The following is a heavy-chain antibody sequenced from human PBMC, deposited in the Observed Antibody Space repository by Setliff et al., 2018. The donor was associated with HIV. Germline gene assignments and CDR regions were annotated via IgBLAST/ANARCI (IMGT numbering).Heavy chain of an antibody. J-gene: IGHJ6*03. V-gene: IGHV4-4*08. CDR2: IYTSGST. CDR1: GDSISTYY. CDR3: ARGLTRGGYYYYFYMDV. Sequence: KPSETLSLTCTVSGDSISTYYWSWIRQPPGKGLEWIGYIYTSGSTNYNPSLKSRVTISKDTSKNHFSLKLTSVTAADTAVYYCARGLTRGGYYYYFYMDVWGKGTTVT. D-gene: IGHD7-27*01.